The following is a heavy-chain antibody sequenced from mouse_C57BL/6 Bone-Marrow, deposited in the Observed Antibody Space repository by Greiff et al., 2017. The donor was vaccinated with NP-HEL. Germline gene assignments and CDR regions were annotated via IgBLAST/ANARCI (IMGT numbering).Heavy chain of an antibody. V-gene: IGHV5-6*01. CDR3: ARHYYYGSSYGDFDY. Sequence: EVKLVESGGDLVKPGGSLKLSCAASGFTFSSYGMSWVRQTPEKRLEWVATISSGGSYTYYPDSVKGQFTISRDNAKNTLYLQMSSLKSEDTAMYYCARHYYYGSSYGDFDYWGQGTTLTVSS. D-gene: IGHD1-1*01. CDR2: ISSGGSYT. J-gene: IGHJ2*01. CDR1: GFTFSSYG.